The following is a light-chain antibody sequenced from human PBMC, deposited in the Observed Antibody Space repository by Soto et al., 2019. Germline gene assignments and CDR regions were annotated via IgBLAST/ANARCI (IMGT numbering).Light chain of an antibody. CDR3: SSYAGGINEI. J-gene: IGLJ2*01. CDR2: DVT. Sequence: QSALTQPPSASGSPGQSVTISCTGTSSDVGGYNYVSWYQQHPGKAPKLMIYDVTKRPSGVPDRFSGSKSGNTASLTVSGLQAEDEADYYCSSYAGGINEIFGGGTKLTVL. CDR1: SSDVGGYNY. V-gene: IGLV2-8*01.